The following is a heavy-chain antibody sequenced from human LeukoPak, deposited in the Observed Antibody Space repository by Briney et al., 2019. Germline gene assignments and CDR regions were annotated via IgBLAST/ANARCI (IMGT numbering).Heavy chain of an antibody. V-gene: IGHV3-11*06. J-gene: IGHJ6*04. D-gene: IGHD3-9*01. Sequence: GGSLRLSCAASGFRVSGYDLNWIRQAPGKGLEWIAYISISSSNIHYADSVRGRFTISRDNANNSLYLQLSSLRVEDTAVYYCAREYYGVIFSHYLDVWGKGTTVTVSS. CDR3: AREYYGVIFSHYLDV. CDR2: ISISSSNI. CDR1: GFRVSGYD.